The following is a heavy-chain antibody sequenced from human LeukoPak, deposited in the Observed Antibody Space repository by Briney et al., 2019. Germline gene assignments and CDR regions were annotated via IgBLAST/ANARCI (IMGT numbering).Heavy chain of an antibody. Sequence: GGSLRLSCAASGFTFSSYAMSWVRQAPGKGLEWVSVTYTGGNSYYADSVKGRFIISRDISKNTLYLQMNSLRAEDSALYYCARGGRGSAAVVAPRSFDIWGQGTMVTVSS. CDR2: TYTGGNS. V-gene: IGHV3-53*01. D-gene: IGHD3-22*01. J-gene: IGHJ3*02. CDR3: ARGGRGSAAVVAPRSFDI. CDR1: GFTFSSYA.